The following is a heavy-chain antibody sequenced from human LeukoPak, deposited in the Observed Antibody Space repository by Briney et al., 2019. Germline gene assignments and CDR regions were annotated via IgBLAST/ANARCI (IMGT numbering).Heavy chain of an antibody. CDR2: IYYSGST. J-gene: IGHJ4*02. Sequence: PSETLSLTCTVSGGSISSYYRSWIRQPPGKGLEWIGYIYYSGSTNYNPSLKSRVTISVDTSKNQFSLKLSSVTAADTAVYYCARSRGYYGSGSWALYYFDYWGQGTLVTVSS. V-gene: IGHV4-59*01. D-gene: IGHD3-10*01. CDR3: ARSRGYYGSGSWALYYFDY. CDR1: GGSISSYY.